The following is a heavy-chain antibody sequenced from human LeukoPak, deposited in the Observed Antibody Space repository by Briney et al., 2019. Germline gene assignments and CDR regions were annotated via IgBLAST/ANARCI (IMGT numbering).Heavy chain of an antibody. V-gene: IGHV4-38-2*02. D-gene: IGHD2-15*01. Sequence: SETLSLTCTVSGYSISSGYYWGWIRQPPGKGLEWIGRLYPSGSTNYNPSLKSRVTMSIDTSKNQFSLMLTSVTAADTAVYYCAKERGWVVATFDYWGQGTLVTVSS. J-gene: IGHJ4*02. CDR1: GYSISSGYY. CDR3: AKERGWVVATFDY. CDR2: LYPSGST.